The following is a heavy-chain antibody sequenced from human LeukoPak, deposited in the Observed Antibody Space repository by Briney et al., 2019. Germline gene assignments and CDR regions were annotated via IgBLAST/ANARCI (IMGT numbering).Heavy chain of an antibody. D-gene: IGHD5-12*01. V-gene: IGHV3-53*05. J-gene: IGHJ6*03. CDR1: GFTVSNNY. CDR3: ARGNSGYDRNSCNYYYMDV. CDR2: IYSGGST. Sequence: GGSLRLSCAASGFTVSNNYMRWVRQAPGKGLEWVSLIYSGGSTYYADSVKGRFIISRDNSKNTLYLQMNSLRAEDTAVYYCARGNSGYDRNSCNYYYMDVWGKGTTVTVSS.